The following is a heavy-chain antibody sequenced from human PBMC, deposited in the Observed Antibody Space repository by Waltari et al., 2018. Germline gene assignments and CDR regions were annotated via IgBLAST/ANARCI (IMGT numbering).Heavy chain of an antibody. Sequence: QVQLVESGGGVVQPGRSLRLSCAASGFTFSSYGMHWVRQAPGKGLEWVAVIWYDGSNKYYADSVKGRFTISRDNSKNTLYLQMNSLRAEDTAVYYWARGIYGDYIIDYWGQGTLVTVSS. J-gene: IGHJ4*02. CDR3: ARGIYGDYIIDY. D-gene: IGHD4-17*01. CDR2: IWYDGSNK. V-gene: IGHV3-33*01. CDR1: GFTFSSYG.